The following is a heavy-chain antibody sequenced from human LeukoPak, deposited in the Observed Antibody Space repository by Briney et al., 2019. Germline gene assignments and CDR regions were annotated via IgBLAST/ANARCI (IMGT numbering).Heavy chain of an antibody. V-gene: IGHV7-4-1*02. CDR1: GYTFTSYA. D-gene: IGHD2-15*01. CDR2: INTNTGNP. CDR3: AREFWYCSGGSCYSPSYYYGMDV. Sequence: ASVEVSCKASGYTFTSYAMNWVRQAPGQGLEWMGWINTNTGNPTYAQGFTGRFVFSLDTSVSTAYLQISSLKAEDTAVYYCAREFWYCSGGSCYSPSYYYGMDVWGQGTTVTVSS. J-gene: IGHJ6*02.